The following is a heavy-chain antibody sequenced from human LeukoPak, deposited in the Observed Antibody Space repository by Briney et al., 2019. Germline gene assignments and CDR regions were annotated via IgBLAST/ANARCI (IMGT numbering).Heavy chain of an antibody. V-gene: IGHV6-1*01. CDR2: TYYRSKWYN. J-gene: IGHJ3*02. D-gene: IGHD2-21*01. CDR3: CHSLSGRTGAFDI. CDR1: GDSVSSNSAA. Sequence: SQTLSLTCAISGDSVSSNSAAWNWIRQSPSRGLEWLGRTYYRSKWYNDYTVSVKSRITINPDTSKNQFSLQLDSVTPEDTAVYYCCHSLSGRTGAFDIWGRGTVVIVSS.